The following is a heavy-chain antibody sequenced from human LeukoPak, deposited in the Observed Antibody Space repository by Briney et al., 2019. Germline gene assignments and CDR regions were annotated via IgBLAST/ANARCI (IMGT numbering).Heavy chain of an antibody. J-gene: IGHJ5*02. CDR2: ISAYNGNT. CDR3: ARVEEDIVVVVAAGDFNWFDP. CDR1: GYTFTSYG. V-gene: IGHV1-18*01. Sequence: ASVKVSCKASGYTFTSYGISWVRQAPGQGLEWMGWISAYNGNTNYAQKPQGRVTMTTDTSTSTAYMELRSLRSDDTAVYYCARVEEDIVVVVAAGDFNWFDPWGQGTLVTVSS. D-gene: IGHD2-15*01.